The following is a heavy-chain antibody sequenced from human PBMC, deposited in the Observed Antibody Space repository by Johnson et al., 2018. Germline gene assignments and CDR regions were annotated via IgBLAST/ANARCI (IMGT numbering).Heavy chain of an antibody. CDR3: ARIQGGATTNSYYYMDV. J-gene: IGHJ6*03. D-gene: IGHD1-26*01. CDR1: GGSISPYY. CDR2: IYYSGST. V-gene: IGHV4-59*01. Sequence: QVQLQESGPGLVKPSETLSLTCSVSGGSISPYYWSWIRLAPGKGLDWIGYIYYSGSTNYNPSLKTRVSISVDTSKNQFSLRLSSVTAADTAVYYCARIQGGATTNSYYYMDVWGKGTTVNVSS.